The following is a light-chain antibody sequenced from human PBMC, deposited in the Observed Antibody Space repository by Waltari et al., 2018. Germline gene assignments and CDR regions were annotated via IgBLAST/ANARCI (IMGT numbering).Light chain of an antibody. CDR1: QTVNTY. J-gene: IGKJ2*04. Sequence: DIQLTQSPSSLSASVGDRVTITCRASQTVNTYLNWYQQKPGKAPDLLIFGAFNLQSGVPARFSGHGSQTYFTLTVSDLQPEDFATYYCQQTYSAPGSFGQGTRLEI. CDR2: GAF. CDR3: QQTYSAPGS. V-gene: IGKV1-39*01.